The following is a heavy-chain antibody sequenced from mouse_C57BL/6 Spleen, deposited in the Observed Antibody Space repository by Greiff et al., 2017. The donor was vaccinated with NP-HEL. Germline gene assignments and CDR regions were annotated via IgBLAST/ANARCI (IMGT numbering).Heavy chain of an antibody. V-gene: IGHV1-15*01. CDR2: IDPETGGT. D-gene: IGHD2-1*01. J-gene: IGHJ1*03. Sequence: QVQLKESGAELVRPGASVTLSCKASGYTFTDYEMHWVKQTPVHGLEWIGAIDPETGGTAYNQKFKGKAILTADKSSSTAYMELRSLTSEDSAVYYCTREENYYGNYVWYFDVWGTGTTVTVSS. CDR3: TREENYYGNYVWYFDV. CDR1: GYTFTDYE.